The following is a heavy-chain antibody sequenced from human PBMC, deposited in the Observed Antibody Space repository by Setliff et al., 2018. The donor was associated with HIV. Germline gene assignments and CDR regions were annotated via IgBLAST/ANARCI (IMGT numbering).Heavy chain of an antibody. CDR3: ARARRDSYDRGRRNHYYIDV. V-gene: IGHV3-53*01. D-gene: IGHD3-22*01. CDR2: IYSGGKT. J-gene: IGHJ6*03. CDR1: GFTVSSNY. Sequence: GGSLRLSCAASGFTVSSNYMSWVRQAPGKGLEWVSVIYSGGKTYYADSVKGRFTISRDNFKNTLYLQMNSLRAEDTAVYYCARARRDSYDRGRRNHYYIDVWGKGTTVTVSS.